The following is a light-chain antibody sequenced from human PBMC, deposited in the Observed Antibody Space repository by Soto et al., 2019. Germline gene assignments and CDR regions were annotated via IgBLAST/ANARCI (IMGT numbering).Light chain of an antibody. CDR2: KAS. CDR3: QQYNSYWT. V-gene: IGKV1-5*03. Sequence: DIQMTQSPSTLSASVGDRVTITCRASQSISSWLAWNQQKPGKAPKLLIYKASSLESGVPSRFSGSGSGTEYTLTISSLQPDDFGTYYCQQYNSYWTFGQGIKVEIK. CDR1: QSISSW. J-gene: IGKJ1*01.